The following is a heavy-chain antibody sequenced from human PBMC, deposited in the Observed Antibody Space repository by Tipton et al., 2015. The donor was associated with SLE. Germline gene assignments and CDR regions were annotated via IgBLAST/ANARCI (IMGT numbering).Heavy chain of an antibody. J-gene: IGHJ6*02. CDR2: IYYSGST. V-gene: IGHV4-59*12. D-gene: IGHD3-10*01. CDR3: ARGPNYYGSGSYGMDV. Sequence: LRLSCTVSGDSISNYYWSWIRQPPGKGLEWIGYIYYSGSTNYNPSLKSRVTISVDTSKNQFSLKLSSVTAADTAVYYCARGPNYYGSGSYGMDVWGQGTTVTVSS. CDR1: GDSISNYY.